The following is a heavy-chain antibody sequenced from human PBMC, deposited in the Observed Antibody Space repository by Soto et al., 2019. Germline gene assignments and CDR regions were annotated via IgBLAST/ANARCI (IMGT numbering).Heavy chain of an antibody. CDR1: GYTFTSYG. J-gene: IGHJ5*02. CDR3: VRRHVSATGIDWFDP. D-gene: IGHD6-13*01. Sequence: ASVKVSCKASGYTFTSYGIHWVRQAPGQRLEWTGWINAANGDTKYSPKFQGRVTITRDTSASTAYMELSSLGSEDTAVYYCVRRHVSATGIDWFDPWGQGTLVTVSS. CDR2: INAANGDT. V-gene: IGHV1-3*01.